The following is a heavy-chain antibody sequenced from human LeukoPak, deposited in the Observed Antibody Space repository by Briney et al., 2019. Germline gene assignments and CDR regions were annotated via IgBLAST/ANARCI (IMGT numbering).Heavy chain of an antibody. CDR3: ASPRTSTDAFDI. J-gene: IGHJ3*02. Sequence: GGSLRLSCAASGFTFSSYSMNWVRQAPGKGLEWVSSISSSSSCIYYADSVKGRFTISRDNAKNSLYLQMNSLRAEDTAVYYCASPRTSTDAFDIWGQGTMVTVSS. CDR2: ISSSSSCI. D-gene: IGHD2-2*01. V-gene: IGHV3-21*01. CDR1: GFTFSSYS.